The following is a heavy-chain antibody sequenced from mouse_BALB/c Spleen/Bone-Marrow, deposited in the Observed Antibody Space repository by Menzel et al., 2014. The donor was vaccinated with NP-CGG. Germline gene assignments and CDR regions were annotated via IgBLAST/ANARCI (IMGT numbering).Heavy chain of an antibody. CDR3: ARSLYDGYFSWFAY. V-gene: IGHV14-3*02. CDR2: IDPANGNT. Sequence: VQLQQSGAELVKPGASVKLSCTASGSNIKDTYMHWVKQRPEQGLEWIGRIDPANGNTKYDPKFQGKATITADTSSNTAYLQLSSLTSEDTAVYYCARSLYDGYFSWFAYWGQGTLVTVSA. J-gene: IGHJ3*01. CDR1: GSNIKDTY. D-gene: IGHD2-3*01.